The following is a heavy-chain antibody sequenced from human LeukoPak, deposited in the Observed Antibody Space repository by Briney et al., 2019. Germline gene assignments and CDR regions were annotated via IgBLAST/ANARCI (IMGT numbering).Heavy chain of an antibody. Sequence: GESMKISCMGSGYKFTNYWIAWVRQMPGKGLEWMGIIYAGGSDTRYSPSFEGQVTISVDKSISTAYLQWSSLKASDTAMYYCARSSSGGSSPINWFDPWGQGTLVTVSS. D-gene: IGHD2/OR15-2a*01. CDR3: ARSSSGGSSPINWFDP. CDR2: IYAGGSDT. CDR1: GYKFTNYW. J-gene: IGHJ5*02. V-gene: IGHV5-51*01.